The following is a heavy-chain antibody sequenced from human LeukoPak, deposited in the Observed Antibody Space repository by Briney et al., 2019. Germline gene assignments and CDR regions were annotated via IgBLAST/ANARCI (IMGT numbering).Heavy chain of an antibody. CDR3: AAGGSSSTGGIDY. D-gene: IGHD2-15*01. J-gene: IGHJ4*02. V-gene: IGHV4-34*01. CDR2: INHSGST. Sequence: SETLSLTCAVYGGSFSDYYWSWIRPPPGKGLEWIGEINHSGSTNYNPSLKSRVTISVDTSNNQFSLKRRSVTAADTAVYYCAAGGSSSTGGIDYWGQGTLVTVSS. CDR1: GGSFSDYY.